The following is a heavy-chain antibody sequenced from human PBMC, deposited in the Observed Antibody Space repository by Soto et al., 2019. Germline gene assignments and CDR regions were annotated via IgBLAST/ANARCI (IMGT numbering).Heavy chain of an antibody. CDR1: GFTFSSYA. V-gene: IGHV3-23*01. J-gene: IGHJ3*02. Sequence: EVQLLESGGGLVQPGGSLRLSCAASGFTFSSYAMSWVRQAPGKGLEWVSAINSGGGTTYYADSVKGRFTISRDNSKNPLYLEMNSLRAEDTAVYYCERPRCYYTRGGAFDIWGQGPMVTVSS. D-gene: IGHD3-3*01. CDR3: ERPRCYYTRGGAFDI. CDR2: INSGGGTT.